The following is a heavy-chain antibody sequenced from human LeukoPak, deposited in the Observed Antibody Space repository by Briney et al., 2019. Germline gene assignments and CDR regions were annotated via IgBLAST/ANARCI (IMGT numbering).Heavy chain of an antibody. D-gene: IGHD6-13*01. CDR3: ARDPGYSSSSGDV. CDR1: GGSFSGYY. V-gene: IGHV4-34*01. J-gene: IGHJ6*04. CDR2: INHSGST. Sequence: SETLSLTCAVYGGSFSGYYWSWIRQPPGKGLEWIGEINHSGSTNYNPSLKSRVTISVDTSKNQFSLKLSSVTAADTAVYYCARDPGYSSSSGDVWGKGTTVTVSS.